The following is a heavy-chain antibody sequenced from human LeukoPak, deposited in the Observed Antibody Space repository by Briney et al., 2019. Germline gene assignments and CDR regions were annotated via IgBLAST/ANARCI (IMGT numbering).Heavy chain of an antibody. V-gene: IGHV4-34*01. D-gene: IGHD2-2*01. J-gene: IGHJ1*01. CDR1: GGSFSGYY. CDR2: ISHSGST. CDR3: AREAQYCSSTSCYGQYFQH. Sequence: SETLSLTCAVYGGSFSGYYWSWIRQPPGKGLEWIGEISHSGSTNYNPSLKSRVTISVDTSKNQFSLKLSSVTAADTAVYYCAREAQYCSSTSCYGQYFQHWGQGTLVTVSS.